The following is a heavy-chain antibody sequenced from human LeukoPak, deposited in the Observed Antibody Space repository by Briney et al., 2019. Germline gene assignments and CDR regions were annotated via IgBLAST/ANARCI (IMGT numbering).Heavy chain of an antibody. CDR3: ARERIAVADDAFDI. V-gene: IGHV3-7*01. D-gene: IGHD6-19*01. CDR1: GFTFSSYW. Sequence: GGSLRLSCAASGFTFSSYWMSWVRQAPGEGLEWVANIKQDGTEKYYMDSVKGRFSISRDNAKNTLYLQMNSLRAEDTAVYYCARERIAVADDAFDIWGQGTMVTVSS. CDR2: IKQDGTEK. J-gene: IGHJ3*02.